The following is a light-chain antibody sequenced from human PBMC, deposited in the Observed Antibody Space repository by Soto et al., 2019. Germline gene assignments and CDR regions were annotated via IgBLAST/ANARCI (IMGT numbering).Light chain of an antibody. CDR1: QSISSW. CDR2: DAS. J-gene: IGKJ1*01. Sequence: DIQMIQSPSTLSASVGDRVTITCRASQSISSWLAWYQQKPGKAPKLLIYDASSLESGVPSRFSGSGSGTEFTLTISSLQPDDFATYYCQQYNSYSEWTFGQGTKVDIK. V-gene: IGKV1-5*01. CDR3: QQYNSYSEWT.